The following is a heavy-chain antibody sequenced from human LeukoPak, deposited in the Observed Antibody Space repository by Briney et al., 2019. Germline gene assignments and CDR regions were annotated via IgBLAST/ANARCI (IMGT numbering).Heavy chain of an antibody. CDR2: ISGSGGAT. D-gene: IGHD5-12*01. J-gene: IGHJ4*02. V-gene: IGHV3-23*01. CDR3: AKELRRHTGCPFDY. CDR1: GFTFTDFV. Sequence: PGGSLRLSCAASGFTFTDFVISWVRQAPGRGLEWVSAISGSGGATYYSDSVEGRFTISRDNSRNTLYLQMNSLRAEDTAVYYCAKELRRHTGCPFDYWGQGTLVTVCS.